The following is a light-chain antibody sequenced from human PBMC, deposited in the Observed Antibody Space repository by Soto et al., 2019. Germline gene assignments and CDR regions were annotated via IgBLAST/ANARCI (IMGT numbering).Light chain of an antibody. CDR3: QQYNNWPPTT. V-gene: IGKV3D-15*01. Sequence: PGERFTLSCRSRQSVSSSYLTWYQQKPGQAPRLLIYGASSRATGIPARFSGSGSGTEFTLTISSLQSEDFAIYYCQQYNNWPPTTFGQGTRLEI. CDR1: QSVSSSY. CDR2: GAS. J-gene: IGKJ5*01.